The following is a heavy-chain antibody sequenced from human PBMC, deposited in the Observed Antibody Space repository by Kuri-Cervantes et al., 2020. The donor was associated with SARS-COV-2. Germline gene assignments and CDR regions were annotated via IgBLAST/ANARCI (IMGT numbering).Heavy chain of an antibody. CDR2: ISSSGSTI. D-gene: IGHD5-24*01. J-gene: IGHJ4*02. V-gene: IGHV3-11*01. CDR1: GFAFSDYY. CDR3: ARPEMVRGVDY. Sequence: GGSLRLSCAASGFAFSDYYMSRIRQAPGKGLEWVSYISSSGSTIYYADSVKGQFTISRDNAKNSLYLQMNSLRAEDTAVYYCARPEMVRGVDYWGQGTLVTVSS.